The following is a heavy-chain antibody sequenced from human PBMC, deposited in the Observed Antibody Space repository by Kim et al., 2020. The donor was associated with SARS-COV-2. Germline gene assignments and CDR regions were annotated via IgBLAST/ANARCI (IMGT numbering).Heavy chain of an antibody. CDR1: GGSISSAGYY. Sequence: SETLSPTCTVSGGSISSAGYYWSWIRQHPGKGLEWIGYIYYSGSTYYNPSLKSRVTISVDTSKNQFSLKLISVTAADTAVYYCSRLTLVRGVRRYNLFDP. V-gene: IGHV4-31*03. J-gene: IGHJ5*02. CDR2: IYYSGST. D-gene: IGHD3-10*01. CDR3: SRLTLVRGVRRYNLFDP.